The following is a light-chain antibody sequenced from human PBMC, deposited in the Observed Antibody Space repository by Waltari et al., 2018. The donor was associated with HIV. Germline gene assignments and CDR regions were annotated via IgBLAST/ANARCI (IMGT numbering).Light chain of an antibody. Sequence: QSVLTPPPPVPAAPRQPVSISSSGSSTNTGTMFVSCYQQLPGTAPKLLIYEDNKRPSGIPGRFSGSKSGTSATLAITGLQTGDEADYYCATWDTNLSAVIFGGGTRVTVL. CDR3: ATWDTNLSAVI. V-gene: IGLV1-51*01. CDR2: EDN. CDR1: STNTGTMF. J-gene: IGLJ2*01.